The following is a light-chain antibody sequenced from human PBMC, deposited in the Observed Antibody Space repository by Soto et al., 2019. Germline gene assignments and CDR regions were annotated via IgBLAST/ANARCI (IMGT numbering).Light chain of an antibody. V-gene: IGKV3-11*01. J-gene: IGKJ5*01. CDR1: QSVSNY. CDR3: QQRSDWPT. CDR2: DAS. Sequence: EIVLTQSPATLSLSPGERATLSCRASQSVSNYLAWFQQKPGQAPRLLIYDASNRATGILARFSGSGSGTDFTLTINSLEPEDFAVYYCQQRSDWPTFGQGTRLEIK.